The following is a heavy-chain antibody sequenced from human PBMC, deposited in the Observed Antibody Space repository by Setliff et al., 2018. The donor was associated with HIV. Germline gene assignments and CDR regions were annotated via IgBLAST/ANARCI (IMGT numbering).Heavy chain of an antibody. V-gene: IGHV1-2*06. J-gene: IGHJ4*02. CDR1: GHTFPGYY. Sequence: APVKVSCTTPGHTFPGYYMHWVRQAPGEGLEWRGQINPNSGGTEYAPKLQGRVTLTRDTSTGTAYLELTSLRSDDTAVYYCARGGVILSGYSHFDYWGQGTLVTVSS. D-gene: IGHD3-9*01. CDR2: INPNSGGT. CDR3: ARGGVILSGYSHFDY.